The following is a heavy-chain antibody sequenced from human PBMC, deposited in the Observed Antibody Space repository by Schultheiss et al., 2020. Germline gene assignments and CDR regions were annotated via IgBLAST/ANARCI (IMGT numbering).Heavy chain of an antibody. V-gene: IGHV3-74*01. Sequence: GGSLRLSCAASGFTFSSYAMSWVRQAPGKGLDWVSRINSDGSSTSYADSVKGRFSISRDNSKNTIYLQMNGLRAEDTAVYYCASAYGDYVDYWGQGTLVTVSS. CDR3: ASAYGDYVDY. CDR1: GFTFSSYA. CDR2: INSDGSST. J-gene: IGHJ4*02. D-gene: IGHD4-17*01.